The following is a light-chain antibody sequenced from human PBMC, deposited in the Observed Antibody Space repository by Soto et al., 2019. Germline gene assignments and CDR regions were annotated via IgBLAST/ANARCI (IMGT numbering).Light chain of an antibody. CDR2: AAS. CDR1: QGISTW. CDR3: QQYNNWPPLT. J-gene: IGKJ4*01. V-gene: IGKV1-12*01. Sequence: DIQMTQSPSSVSASVGDRVTITCRASQGISTWLAWYQQKPGKAPKLLIYAASNLQSGVPSRFSGSGSGTDFTLTISSLQSEDFALYYCQQYNNWPPLTFGGGTKVDIK.